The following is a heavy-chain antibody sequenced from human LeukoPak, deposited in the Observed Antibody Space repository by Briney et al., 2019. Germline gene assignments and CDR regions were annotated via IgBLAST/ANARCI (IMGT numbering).Heavy chain of an antibody. J-gene: IGHJ4*02. CDR1: GGSISSYY. CDR3: ARSGRFNWNYPKSDY. CDR2: IYYSGST. V-gene: IGHV4-59*08. D-gene: IGHD1-7*01. Sequence: SETLSLTCTVSGGSISSYYWSWIRQPPGKGLEWIGYIYYSGSTNYNPSLKSRVTISVDTSKNQFSLKLSSVTAADTAVYYCARSGRFNWNYPKSDYWGQGTLVTVSS.